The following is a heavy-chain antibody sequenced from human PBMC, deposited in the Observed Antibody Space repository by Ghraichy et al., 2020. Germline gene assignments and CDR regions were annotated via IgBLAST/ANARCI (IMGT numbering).Heavy chain of an antibody. CDR1: GGYFSGYY. CDR3: ARGDTIFGVIIIGPSSARYGMDV. D-gene: IGHD3-3*01. Sequence: SETLSLTCAVYGGYFSGYYWSWIRQPPGKGLEWIGEINHSGSTNYNPSLKSRVTISVDTSKSQFSLKLSSVTAADTAVYYCARGDTIFGVIIIGPSSARYGMDVWGQETTVTVSS. CDR2: INHSGST. J-gene: IGHJ6*02. V-gene: IGHV4-34*01.